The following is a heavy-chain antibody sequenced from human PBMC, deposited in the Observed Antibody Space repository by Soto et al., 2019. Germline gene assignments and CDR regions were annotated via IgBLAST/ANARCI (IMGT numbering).Heavy chain of an antibody. D-gene: IGHD3-22*01. CDR3: AKDSGDMIVVARGAFDI. J-gene: IGHJ3*02. V-gene: IGHV3-9*01. Sequence: EVQLVESGGGLVQPGRSLRLSCAASGFTFDDYAMHWVRQAPGKGLEWVSGISWNSGSIGYADSVKGRFTISRDNAKNSLYPQRNSLRAEDTALYYCAKDSGDMIVVARGAFDIWGQGTRVTVSS. CDR2: ISWNSGSI. CDR1: GFTFDDYA.